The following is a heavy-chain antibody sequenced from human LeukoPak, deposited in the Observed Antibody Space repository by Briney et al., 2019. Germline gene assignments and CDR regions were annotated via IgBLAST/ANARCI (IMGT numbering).Heavy chain of an antibody. CDR1: GFTFSSYG. V-gene: IGHV3-30*02. J-gene: IGHJ4*02. CDR3: AKVSSSERYYFDY. Sequence: GGSLRLSCAASGFTFSSYGMHWVRQAPGKGLGRGAFIRYDGSNKYYADSVKGRFTISRGNSKNTLYLQMDSLRAEDTAVYYCAKVSSSERYYFDYWGQGTLVTVSS. D-gene: IGHD6-6*01. CDR2: IRYDGSNK.